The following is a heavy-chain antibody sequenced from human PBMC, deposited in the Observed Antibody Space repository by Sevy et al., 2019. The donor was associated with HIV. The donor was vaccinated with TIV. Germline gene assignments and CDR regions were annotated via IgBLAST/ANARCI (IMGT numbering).Heavy chain of an antibody. Sequence: GESLKISCKGSGYSFTKFWIGWARQMPGKGLEWMGIIYPGESNTRYSPSFQGQVTISADKSISTAYLQWSGLKASDTAMYYCARHVYDYDSSGYYSIDSWGQGTPVTVSS. J-gene: IGHJ4*02. CDR1: GYSFTKFW. CDR2: IYPGESNT. D-gene: IGHD3-22*01. V-gene: IGHV5-51*01. CDR3: ARHVYDYDSSGYYSIDS.